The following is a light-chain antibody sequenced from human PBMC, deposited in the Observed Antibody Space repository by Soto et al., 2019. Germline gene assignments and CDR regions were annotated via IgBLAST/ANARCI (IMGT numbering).Light chain of an antibody. V-gene: IGLV2-11*01. Sequence: QSALTQPRSVSGSPGQSVTISCPGTSSDVGAYNYVSWYHQHPGKAPKLMTYDVSKRPSGVPDRFSGSKSGNTASLTISGLQAEDEADYYCCSYTDDYSYVFGTGTKVTVL. J-gene: IGLJ1*01. CDR3: CSYTDDYSYV. CDR1: SSDVGAYNY. CDR2: DVS.